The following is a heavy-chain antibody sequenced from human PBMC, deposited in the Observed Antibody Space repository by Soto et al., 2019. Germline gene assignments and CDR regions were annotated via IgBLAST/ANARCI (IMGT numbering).Heavy chain of an antibody. Sequence: QVQLVQSGAEVKKPGSSVKVSCKASGGTFSSYAISWVRQAPGQGLEWMGGIIPIFGTANYAQKYQGRVTIPADESTNTDYMELSRLRSEDTAVYYCASQTGVTVTYEHFYSMDVWGQGCTVTVSS. CDR3: ASQTGVTVTYEHFYSMDV. D-gene: IGHD1-20*01. J-gene: IGHJ6*02. V-gene: IGHV1-69*01. CDR1: GGTFSSYA. CDR2: IIPIFGTA.